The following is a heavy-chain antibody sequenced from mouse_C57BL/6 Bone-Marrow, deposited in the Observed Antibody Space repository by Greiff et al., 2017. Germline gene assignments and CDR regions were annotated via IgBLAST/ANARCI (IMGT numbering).Heavy chain of an antibody. CDR3: ARTYCSNYGYFDV. CDR1: GYTFTSYW. CDR2: IYPGSGST. D-gene: IGHD2-5*01. Sequence: QVQLQQPDAELVKPGASVKMSCKASGYTFTSYWITWVKQRPGQGLEWIGDIYPGSGSTNYNEKFKGKATLTADTSSSTAYMQLSSLTSEDSAVYFCARTYCSNYGYFDVWGTGTTVTVSS. J-gene: IGHJ1*03. V-gene: IGHV1-55*01.